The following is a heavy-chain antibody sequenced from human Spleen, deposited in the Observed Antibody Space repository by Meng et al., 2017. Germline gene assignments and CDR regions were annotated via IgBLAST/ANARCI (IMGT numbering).Heavy chain of an antibody. V-gene: IGHV4-39*07. CDR2: TYYSGST. J-gene: IGHJ3*02. D-gene: IGHD3-16*02. Sequence: SETLSLTCTVSGGSISSSSYYWGWIRQPPGKGLEWIGSTYYSGSTYYNPSLKSRVTISVDTSKNQFSLKLSSVTAADTAVYYCAREEYYDYVWGSYRWAFDIWGQGTMVTVSS. CDR1: GGSISSSSYY. CDR3: AREEYYDYVWGSYRWAFDI.